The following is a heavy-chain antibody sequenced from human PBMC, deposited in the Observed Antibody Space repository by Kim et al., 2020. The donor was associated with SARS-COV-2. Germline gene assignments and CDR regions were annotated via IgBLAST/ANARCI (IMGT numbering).Heavy chain of an antibody. V-gene: IGHV3-64*01. Sequence: ANSGKGRFTISRDNSKNTRYLQMGSLRAEDMAVYYCARGNYYDSSGAFDYWGQGTLVTVSS. CDR3: ARGNYYDSSGAFDY. D-gene: IGHD3-22*01. J-gene: IGHJ4*02.